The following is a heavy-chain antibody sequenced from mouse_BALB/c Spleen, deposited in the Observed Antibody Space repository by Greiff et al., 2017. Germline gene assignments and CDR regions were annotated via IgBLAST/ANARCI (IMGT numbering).Heavy chain of an antibody. Sequence: EVKLEESGGGLVQPGGSMKLSCVASGFTFSNYWMNWVRQSPEKGLEWVAEIRLKSNNYATHYAETVKGRFTISRDDSNSSVYLQMHNLRAEDTGIYYCTRRITTAYWGQGTLVTVSA. J-gene: IGHJ3*01. V-gene: IGHV6-6*02. CDR1: GFTFSNYW. CDR2: IRLKSNNYAT. D-gene: IGHD2-4*01. CDR3: TRRITTAY.